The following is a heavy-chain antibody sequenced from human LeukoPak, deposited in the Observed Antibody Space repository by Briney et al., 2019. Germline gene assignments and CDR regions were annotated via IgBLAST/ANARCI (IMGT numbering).Heavy chain of an antibody. J-gene: IGHJ4*02. Sequence: PGGSLRLSCAASGFTFSSYAMSWVRQAPGKGLEWVSAISGSGGSTYYADSVKGRFTISRDNSKNTVHLQMSSLGAEDTAVYYCAKGDSYGFDYWGQGSLVTVSS. CDR2: ISGSGGST. CDR3: AKGDSYGFDY. CDR1: GFTFSSYA. D-gene: IGHD5-18*01. V-gene: IGHV3-23*01.